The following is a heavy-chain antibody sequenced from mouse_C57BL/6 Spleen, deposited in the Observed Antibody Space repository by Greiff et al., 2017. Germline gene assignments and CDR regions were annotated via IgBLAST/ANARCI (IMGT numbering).Heavy chain of an antibody. D-gene: IGHD1-1*01. Sequence: EVQLQQSGPELVKPGASVKLSCKASGYSFTGYYMNWVKQSPEKSLEWIGEINPSTGGTTSNQKFKAKATLTGDKSSSTAYMQLKSLTSEDSAVYYCARTGPIYYYGSSYWYFDVWGTGTTVTVSS. CDR2: INPSTGGT. CDR3: ARTGPIYYYGSSYWYFDV. CDR1: GYSFTGYY. V-gene: IGHV1-42*01. J-gene: IGHJ1*03.